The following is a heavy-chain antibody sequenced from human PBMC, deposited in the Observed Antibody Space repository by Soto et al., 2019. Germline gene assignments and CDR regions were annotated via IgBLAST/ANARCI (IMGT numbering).Heavy chain of an antibody. CDR2: VAYDGSKT. CDR1: GFTFSSNG. V-gene: IGHV3-30*03. CDR3: ARWVGGSMYDNSGKYDS. Sequence: QVQLVESGGGVVQPGRSLRLTCAASGFTFSSNGMHWVRQAPGKGLEWVALVAYDGSKTYYGDSVRGRFTISRDNSENTLYLQMNSLRAEDTAVYYCARWVGGSMYDNSGKYDSCGQGPLVTVSS. D-gene: IGHD3-22*01. J-gene: IGHJ5*01.